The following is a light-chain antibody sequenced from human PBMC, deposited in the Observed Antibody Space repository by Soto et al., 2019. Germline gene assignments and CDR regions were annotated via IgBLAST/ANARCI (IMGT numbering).Light chain of an antibody. J-gene: IGLJ3*02. CDR3: SSSTSRTTWV. V-gene: IGLV2-14*01. CDR1: SSDVGGYNY. Sequence: QSALTQPASVSGSPGQSITISCTGTSSDVGGYNYVSWYQQHPGKAPKLMIFEVSNRPSGVSNRFSGSKSGNTASLTISGLQAEDDADYYCSSSTSRTTWVFGGGTKLTVL. CDR2: EVS.